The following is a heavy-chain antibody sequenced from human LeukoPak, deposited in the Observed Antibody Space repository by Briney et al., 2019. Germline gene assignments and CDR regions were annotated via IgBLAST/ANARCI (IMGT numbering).Heavy chain of an antibody. J-gene: IGHJ4*02. CDR1: GASFDDYY. CDR3: TRMTTGHDY. Sequence: SETLSLTCAVSGASFDDYYWSWVRQTPGKGLEWIGEINHSGYTNDSPSLKSRVTLSIDTSRKQFSLNLRSVTVADAGIYYCTRMTTGHDYWGQGTLVTVSS. V-gene: IGHV4-34*01. D-gene: IGHD4-17*01. CDR2: INHSGYT.